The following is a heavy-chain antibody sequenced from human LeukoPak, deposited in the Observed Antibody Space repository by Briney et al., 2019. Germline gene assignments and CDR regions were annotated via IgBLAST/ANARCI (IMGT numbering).Heavy chain of an antibody. V-gene: IGHV1-69*05. D-gene: IGHD6-13*01. J-gene: IGHJ5*02. CDR3: ARDREIIAAGNWFDP. CDR1: GGTFSSYA. Sequence: ASVKVSCKASGGTFSSYAISWVRQAPGQGLEWMGRIIPIFGTANYAQKFQGRVTITTDESTSTAYTELSSLRSEDTAVYYCARDREIIAAGNWFDPWGQGTLVTVSS. CDR2: IIPIFGTA.